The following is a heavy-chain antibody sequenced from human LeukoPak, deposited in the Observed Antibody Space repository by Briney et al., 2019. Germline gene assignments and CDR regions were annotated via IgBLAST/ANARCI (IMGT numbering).Heavy chain of an antibody. CDR1: GGSISSYY. Sequence: SETLSLTCTVSGGSISSYYWSWIRQPPGKGLEWIGYIYYSGSTNYNPSLKSRVTISVDTSKNQFSLKLSSVTAADTAVYYCARTLQRPNWFDPWGQGTLVTVSS. CDR3: ARTLQRPNWFDP. V-gene: IGHV4-59*12. J-gene: IGHJ5*02. CDR2: IYYSGST.